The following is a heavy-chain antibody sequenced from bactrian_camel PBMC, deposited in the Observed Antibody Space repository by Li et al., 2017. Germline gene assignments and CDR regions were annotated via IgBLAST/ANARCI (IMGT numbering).Heavy chain of an antibody. V-gene: IGHV3S53*01. CDR2: ISSDGTT. Sequence: HVQLVESGGGSVQAGGSLKLSCVVSGSIFSMCAMGWYRQAPGKQPLERELIASISSDGTTTYTDSVKGRVTISKDNAKSTLSLEMNNLKPEDTAMYYCAQDRATMTCSSYGYWGQGTQVTVS. J-gene: IGHJ4*01. D-gene: IGHD4*01. CDR1: GSIFSMCA. CDR3: AQDRATMTCSSYGY.